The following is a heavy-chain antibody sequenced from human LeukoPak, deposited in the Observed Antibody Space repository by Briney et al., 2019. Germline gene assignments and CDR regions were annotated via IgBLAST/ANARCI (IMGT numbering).Heavy chain of an antibody. D-gene: IGHD2-2*01. CDR1: GYTFTSYA. V-gene: IGHV1-3*01. Sequence: GASVNVSCKASGYTFTSYAMHWVRQAPGQRLEWMGWINAGNGNTKYSQKFQGRVTITRDTSASTAYMELSSLRSEDTAVYCCASERSAWVVVPAAKTGAFDYWGQGTLVTVSS. CDR2: INAGNGNT. J-gene: IGHJ4*02. CDR3: ASERSAWVVVPAAKTGAFDY.